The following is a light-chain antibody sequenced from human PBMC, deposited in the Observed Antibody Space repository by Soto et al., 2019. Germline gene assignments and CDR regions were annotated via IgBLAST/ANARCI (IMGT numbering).Light chain of an antibody. CDR2: GAS. V-gene: IGKV3-11*01. CDR1: QSVNSR. J-gene: IGKJ5*01. Sequence: EIVLTQSPATLSLSPGERATLSCRASQSVNSRLAWYQHKPGQAPRLLISGASNRASGIPARFSAWGSGTDFTLTIRRVDPADFAFYYCQQYFTSTITVGQGTRREIK. CDR3: QQYFTSTIT.